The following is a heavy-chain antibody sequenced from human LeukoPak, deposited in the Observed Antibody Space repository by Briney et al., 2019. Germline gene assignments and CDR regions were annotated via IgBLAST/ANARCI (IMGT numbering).Heavy chain of an antibody. V-gene: IGHV3-53*01. J-gene: IGHJ6*02. D-gene: IGHD3-3*01. Sequence: GGSLRLSCAASGFTVSSNYMSWVRQAPGKGLEWVSVIHSGGSTYYADSVKGRFTISRDNSKNTLYLQMNSLRAEDTAVYYCARSSGYPYGMDVWGQGTTVTVSS. CDR2: IHSGGST. CDR1: GFTVSSNY. CDR3: ARSSGYPYGMDV.